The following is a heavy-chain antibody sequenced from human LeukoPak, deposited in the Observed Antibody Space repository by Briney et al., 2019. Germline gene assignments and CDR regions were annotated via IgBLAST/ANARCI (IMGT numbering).Heavy chain of an antibody. J-gene: IGHJ6*04. D-gene: IGHD6-19*01. CDR2: ISAYNGNT. Sequence: GASVKVSCKASGYTFTSYGISWVRQAPGQGLEWMGWISAYNGNTNYAQKLQGRVTMTTDTSTSTAYMELRSLRSDDTAVYYCARDRVEAVAGDYYYYGMDVWGKGTTFTVSS. CDR3: ARDRVEAVAGDYYYYGMDV. V-gene: IGHV1-18*04. CDR1: GYTFTSYG.